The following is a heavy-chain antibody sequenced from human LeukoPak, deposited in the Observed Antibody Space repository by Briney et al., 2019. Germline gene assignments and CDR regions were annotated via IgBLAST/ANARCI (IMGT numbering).Heavy chain of an antibody. Sequence: GGSLRLSCAASGFTFSNYGMHWVRQAPGKGLEWVAFIRYDGSNKYYIDSVKGRFTISRDNSKNTLYLQMNSLRGEDTAVYYCAKLGTTSVTTGYWGQGTLVTVSS. D-gene: IGHD4-17*01. J-gene: IGHJ4*02. V-gene: IGHV3-30*02. CDR2: IRYDGSNK. CDR1: GFTFSNYG. CDR3: AKLGTTSVTTGY.